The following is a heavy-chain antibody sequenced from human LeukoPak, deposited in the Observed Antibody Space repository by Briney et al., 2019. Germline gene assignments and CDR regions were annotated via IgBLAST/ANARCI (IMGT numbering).Heavy chain of an antibody. V-gene: IGHV1-69*13. Sequence: SVKVSCKASGYPFTSYYIHWLRQAPGQGLEWMGGIIPIFGTANYAQKFQGRVTITADESTSTAYMELSSLRSEDTAVYYCARPEKKWILGVPAVTRDYGMDVWGQGTTVTVSS. J-gene: IGHJ6*02. CDR1: GYPFTSYY. CDR3: ARPEKKWILGVPAVTRDYGMDV. CDR2: IIPIFGTA. D-gene: IGHD5-18*01.